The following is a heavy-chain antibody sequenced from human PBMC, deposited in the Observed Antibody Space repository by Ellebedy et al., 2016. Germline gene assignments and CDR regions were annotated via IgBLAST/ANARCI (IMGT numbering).Heavy chain of an antibody. V-gene: IGHV3-66*01. CDR3: ARGNAVPGPEPLDY. CDR2: LYSGGST. D-gene: IGHD6-19*01. CDR1: GFSVSSNY. Sequence: GESLKISCVVSGFSVSSNYLSWVRQAPGKGLEWVSVLYSGGSTFYADSVKGRFTISRDNSKTTLYLQMNSLRAEDTAVYYCARGNAVPGPEPLDYWGQGTLVTVSS. J-gene: IGHJ4*02.